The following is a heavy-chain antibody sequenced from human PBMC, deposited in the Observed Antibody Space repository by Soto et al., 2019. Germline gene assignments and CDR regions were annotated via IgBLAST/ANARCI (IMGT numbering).Heavy chain of an antibody. CDR2: INPNSGGT. V-gene: IGHV1-2*02. J-gene: IGHJ5*02. CDR3: AREADVGPAAGWCDS. Sequence: ASVKVSCKASGYTFTGYYMHWVRQAPGQGLEWMGWINPNSGGTNYAQKFQGRVTMTRDTSISTAYMELSRLRSDDTAVYYCAREADVGPAAGWCDSWGQETLFTVSS. D-gene: IGHD2-2*01. CDR1: GYTFTGYY.